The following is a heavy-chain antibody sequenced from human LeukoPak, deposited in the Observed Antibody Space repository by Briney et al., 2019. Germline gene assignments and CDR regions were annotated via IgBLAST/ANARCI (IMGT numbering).Heavy chain of an antibody. J-gene: IGHJ4*02. CDR3: AGSMVRGVIITRGYFDY. V-gene: IGHV1-3*01. Sequence: ASVKVSCKASGYTFTSYAMHWVRQAPGQRLEWMGWINAGNGNTKYSQKFQGRVTITRDTSASTAYMELSSLRSEDTAVYYCAGSMVRGVIITRGYFDYGGQGTLVTASS. D-gene: IGHD3-10*01. CDR1: GYTFTSYA. CDR2: INAGNGNT.